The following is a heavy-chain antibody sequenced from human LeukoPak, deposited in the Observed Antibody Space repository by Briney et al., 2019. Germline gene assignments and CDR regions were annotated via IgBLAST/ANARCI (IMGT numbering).Heavy chain of an antibody. CDR3: ATGGRDGYQDY. Sequence: GGSLRLSCAASGFTFSSYEMNWARQAPGKGLEWVSYISSSGSTIYYADSVKGRFTISRDNAKNSLYLQMNSLRAEDTAVYYCATGGRDGYQDYWGQGTLVTVSS. CDR2: ISSSGSTI. J-gene: IGHJ4*02. D-gene: IGHD5-24*01. CDR1: GFTFSSYE. V-gene: IGHV3-48*03.